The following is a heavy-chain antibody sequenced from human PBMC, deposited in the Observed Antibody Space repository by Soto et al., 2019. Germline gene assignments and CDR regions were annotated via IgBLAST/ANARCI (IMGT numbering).Heavy chain of an antibody. CDR3: ANRHADYVWESYRFGAEYFQH. CDR1: GFSLSTSGVG. V-gene: IGHV2-5*02. CDR2: IYWDDDK. D-gene: IGHD3-16*02. Sequence: QITLKESGPTLVKPTQTLTLTCTFSGFSLSTSGVGVGWIRQPPGKALEWLALIYWDDDKRYSPSLKSRLTITKDTTKNQVVLTMTNMDPVDTATYYCANRHADYVWESYRFGAEYFQHWSQGTLVTVSS. J-gene: IGHJ1*01.